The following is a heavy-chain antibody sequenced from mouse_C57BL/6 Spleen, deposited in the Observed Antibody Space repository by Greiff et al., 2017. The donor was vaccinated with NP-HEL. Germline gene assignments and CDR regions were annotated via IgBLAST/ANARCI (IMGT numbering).Heavy chain of an antibody. J-gene: IGHJ4*01. V-gene: IGHV1-69*01. CDR2: IDPSDSYT. D-gene: IGHD2-3*01. CDR3: ARGYYLYYAMAY. CDR1: GYTFTSYW. Sequence: QVQLQQPGAELVMPGASVKLSCKASGYTFTSYWMHWVKQRPGQGLEWIGEIDPSDSYTNYNQKFKGKSTLTVDKSSSTAYMQLSSLTSEDSAVYYCARGYYLYYAMAYWGQGTSVTVSS.